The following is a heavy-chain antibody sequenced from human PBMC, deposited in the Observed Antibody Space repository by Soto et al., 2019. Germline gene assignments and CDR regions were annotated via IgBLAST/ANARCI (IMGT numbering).Heavy chain of an antibody. J-gene: IGHJ6*03. V-gene: IGHV1-69*02. CDR3: AAHSASKAAAASAYYYYYYMDV. CDR2: IIPILGIA. Sequence: SVKVSCKASGGTFSSYTISWVRQAPGQGLEWMGRIIPILGIANYAQKFQGRVTITADKSTSTAYMELSSLRSEDTAVYYCAAHSASKAAAASAYYYYYYMDVWGKGTTVTVSS. CDR1: GGTFSSYT. D-gene: IGHD6-13*01.